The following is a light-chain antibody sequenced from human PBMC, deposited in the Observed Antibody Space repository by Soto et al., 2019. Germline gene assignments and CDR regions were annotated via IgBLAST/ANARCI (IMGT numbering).Light chain of an antibody. V-gene: IGLV2-11*01. J-gene: IGLJ1*01. CDR1: SSDVGGYNY. CDR2: DVS. CDR3: QSSDSRLSGSDV. Sequence: QSVLTQPRSVSGSPGQSVTISCTGTSSDVGGYNYVSWYQQHPGKAPKLMIYDVSKWPSGVPDRFSGSKSGNTASLTISGLQADDEADYYCQSSDSRLSGSDVFGTGTKVTVL.